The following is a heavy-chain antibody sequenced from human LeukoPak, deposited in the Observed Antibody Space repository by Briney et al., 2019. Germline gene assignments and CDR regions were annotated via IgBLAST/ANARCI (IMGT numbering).Heavy chain of an antibody. J-gene: IGHJ4*02. V-gene: IGHV6-1*01. CDR3: AREVIVEVPAGMDY. CDR1: GDSVSSNSAA. Sequence: SQTLSLTCAISGDSVSSNSAAWNWIRQSPSRGLEWLGRTYYRSKWYNDYAVSMKSRITFNPDTSKNQFSLQLTSVTPEDTAIYYCAREVIVEVPAGMDYWGQGTLVTVSS. CDR2: TYYRSKWYN. D-gene: IGHD2-2*01.